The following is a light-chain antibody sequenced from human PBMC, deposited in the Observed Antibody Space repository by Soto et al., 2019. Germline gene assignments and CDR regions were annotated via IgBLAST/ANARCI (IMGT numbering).Light chain of an antibody. CDR2: EVN. CDR1: SSDIGTYNY. CDR3: SSLTNITTQV. Sequence: QSVLTQPASVSGSPGQSITISCTGTSSDIGTYNYVSWYQQHPGNVPKLIIYEVNYRPTGVSYRFSGSQSANTASLTISGLRAEDEADYYCSSLTNITTQVLGPGTKLTVL. V-gene: IGLV2-14*03. J-gene: IGLJ1*01.